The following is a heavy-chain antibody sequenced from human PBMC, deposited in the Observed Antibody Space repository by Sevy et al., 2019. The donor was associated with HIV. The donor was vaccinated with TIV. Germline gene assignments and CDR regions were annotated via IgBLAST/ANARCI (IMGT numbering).Heavy chain of an antibody. CDR3: AATREYYYGNSGYFDY. CDR2: FDPEDGER. CDR1: GYTLTSLS. J-gene: IGHJ4*02. V-gene: IGHV1-24*01. Sequence: ASVKVSCKVSGYTLTSLSIHWVRQAPGKGLEWMGSFDPEDGERIYAQKFQGRVTMTEDTSTDTAYMDLSNLRSDDTAVYYCAATREYYYGNSGYFDYWGQGTLVTVSS. D-gene: IGHD3-22*01.